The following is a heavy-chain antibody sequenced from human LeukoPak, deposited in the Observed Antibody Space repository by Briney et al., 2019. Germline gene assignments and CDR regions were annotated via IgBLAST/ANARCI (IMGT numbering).Heavy chain of an antibody. Sequence: SVKVSCMSCGYTFTPYHINWVGPATGQGVAWLGWMNPYNGDRGYAQKSQGRLSITSDTSISTAYMELSSLKSDDTAVYFCARTTSLAASGYDGWGQGILVSVSS. CDR1: GYTFTPYH. D-gene: IGHD5-12*01. V-gene: IGHV1-8*03. CDR2: MNPYNGDR. CDR3: ARTTSLAASGYDG. J-gene: IGHJ4*02.